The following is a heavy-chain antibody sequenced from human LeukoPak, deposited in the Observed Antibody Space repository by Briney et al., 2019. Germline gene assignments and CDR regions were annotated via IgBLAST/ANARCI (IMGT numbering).Heavy chain of an antibody. V-gene: IGHV4-34*01. CDR3: ARRSGYSSSWRGYYYYMDV. CDR2: INHSGST. D-gene: IGHD6-13*01. Sequence: PSETLSLTCAVYGGSFSGYYWSWIRQPPGKGLEWIGEINHSGSTNYNPSLKSRVTISVDTSKNQFSLKLSSVTAEDTAVYYCARRSGYSSSWRGYYYYMDVWGKGTTVTVSS. J-gene: IGHJ6*03. CDR1: GGSFSGYY.